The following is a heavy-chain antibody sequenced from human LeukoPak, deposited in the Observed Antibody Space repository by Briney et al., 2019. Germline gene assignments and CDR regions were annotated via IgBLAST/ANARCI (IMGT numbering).Heavy chain of an antibody. CDR2: IYTSGST. CDR3: ARTYYYYYSMDV. CDR1: GGSISSGSYY. V-gene: IGHV4-61*02. Sequence: PSETLSLTCTVSGGSISSGSYYWSWIRQPAGKGLEWIGRIYTSGSTNYNPSLKSRVTISVDTSKNQFSLKLSSVTAADTAVYYCARTYYYYYSMDVWGKGTTVTVSS. J-gene: IGHJ6*03.